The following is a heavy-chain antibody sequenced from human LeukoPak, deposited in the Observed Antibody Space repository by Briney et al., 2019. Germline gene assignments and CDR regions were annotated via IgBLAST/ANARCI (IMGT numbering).Heavy chain of an antibody. CDR1: GLTFSSYA. V-gene: IGHV3-23*01. Sequence: PGGSLRLSCAASGLTFSSYAMSWVRQAPGKGLEWVSVISGSGGSTYYADSVKGRFTIPRDNSKNTLYLQMNSLRAEDTAVYYCASTEYSRIDYWGQGTLVTVSS. D-gene: IGHD2/OR15-2a*01. J-gene: IGHJ4*02. CDR3: ASTEYSRIDY. CDR2: ISGSGGST.